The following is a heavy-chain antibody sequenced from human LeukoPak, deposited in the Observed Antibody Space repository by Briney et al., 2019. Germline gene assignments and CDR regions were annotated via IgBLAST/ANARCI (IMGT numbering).Heavy chain of an antibody. CDR2: IYTSGST. Sequence: SQTLSLTCTVSGGSISSGSYYWSWIRQPAGKGLEWIGRIYTSGSTNYNPSLKSRVTISVDTSKNQFSLKLSSVTAADTAVYYCARDRAKWFGELFRPSRYFDYWGQGTLVTVSS. J-gene: IGHJ4*02. CDR3: ARDRAKWFGELFRPSRYFDY. D-gene: IGHD3-10*01. V-gene: IGHV4-61*02. CDR1: GGSISSGSYY.